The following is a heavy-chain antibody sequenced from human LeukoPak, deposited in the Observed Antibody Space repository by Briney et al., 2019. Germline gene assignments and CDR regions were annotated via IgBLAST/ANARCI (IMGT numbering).Heavy chain of an antibody. J-gene: IGHJ4*02. Sequence: ASVKVSCKTSGYSFNSYYIHWVRQAPGQGLEWMGMISPSGGSTSYPQKFQGRVTMTRDTSTSTAYMELSSLRSEDTAVYFCARYGVPGTYYFDYWGQGTLVTVSS. CDR2: ISPSGGST. V-gene: IGHV1-46*02. D-gene: IGHD6-19*01. CDR1: GYSFNSYY. CDR3: ARYGVPGTYYFDY.